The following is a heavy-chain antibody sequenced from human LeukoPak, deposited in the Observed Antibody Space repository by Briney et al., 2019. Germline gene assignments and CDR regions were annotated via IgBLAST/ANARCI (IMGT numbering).Heavy chain of an antibody. D-gene: IGHD3-10*01. CDR1: GYTFTSYG. CDR3: ARGPITMVRGVISVGAFDI. V-gene: IGHV1-18*01. Sequence: GASVKVSCKASGYTFTSYGISWVRQAPGQGLEWMGWISAYNGNTNYAQKLQGRVTMTTDTSTSTAYMELRSLRSDDTAVYYCARGPITMVRGVISVGAFDIWGQGTMVTVSS. CDR2: ISAYNGNT. J-gene: IGHJ3*02.